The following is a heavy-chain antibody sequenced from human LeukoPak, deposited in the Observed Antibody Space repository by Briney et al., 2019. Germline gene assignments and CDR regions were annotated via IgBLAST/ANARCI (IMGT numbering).Heavy chain of an antibody. CDR3: ATKAARPTGWFDP. Sequence: SETLSLTCAVYGGSFSDNYWTWIRQPPGKGLEWIGEINHSGSTSYTPSLRSRVTISVDTSKNQFSLKLSSVTAADTAVYYCATKAARPTGWFDPWGQGTLVTVSS. V-gene: IGHV4-34*01. J-gene: IGHJ5*02. D-gene: IGHD6-6*01. CDR2: INHSGST. CDR1: GGSFSDNY.